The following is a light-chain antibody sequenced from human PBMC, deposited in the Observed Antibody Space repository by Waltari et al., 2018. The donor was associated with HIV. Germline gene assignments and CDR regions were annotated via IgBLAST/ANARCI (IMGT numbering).Light chain of an antibody. V-gene: IGLV1-44*01. CDR2: TNI. J-gene: IGLJ3*02. CDR3: AVWDDSLRSVL. CDR1: SSTLRTTP. Sequence: QSVLTQPPSASVTPGQRVNISCSGGSSTLRTTPVNWYRQFPGEAPKLLIYTNIQRPSGVPDRFSGSKSGTSASLAISGLQSEDEADFYCAVWDDSLRSVLFGGGTRLTVL.